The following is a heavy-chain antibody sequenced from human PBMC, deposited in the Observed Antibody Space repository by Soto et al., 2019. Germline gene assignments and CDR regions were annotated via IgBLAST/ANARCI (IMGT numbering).Heavy chain of an antibody. Sequence: EVQLVESGGGVVQPGGSLRLSCAASGFTFSNYAMHWVRQAPGKGLEYVSGISDNGGRTNYANSVRARFTISRDNSKNTLYLQMGSLRAADMAVYYCAVRSNYDSGSFDYWGQGTLVTVSS. CDR3: AVRSNYDSGSFDY. V-gene: IGHV3-64*01. CDR2: ISDNGGRT. J-gene: IGHJ4*02. D-gene: IGHD3-10*01. CDR1: GFTFSNYA.